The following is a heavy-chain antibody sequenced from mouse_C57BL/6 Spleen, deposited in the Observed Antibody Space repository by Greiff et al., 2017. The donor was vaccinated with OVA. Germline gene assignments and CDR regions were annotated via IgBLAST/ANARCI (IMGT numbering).Heavy chain of an antibody. J-gene: IGHJ2*01. Sequence: QVQLKESGPELVKPGASVKISCKASGYAFSSSWMNWVKQRPGKGLEWIGRIYPGDGDTNYNGTFKGKATLTADKSSSTAYMQLSSLTSEDSAVYFCAREGYFDYWGQGTTLTVSS. CDR2: IYPGDGDT. CDR1: GYAFSSSW. CDR3: AREGYFDY. V-gene: IGHV1-82*01.